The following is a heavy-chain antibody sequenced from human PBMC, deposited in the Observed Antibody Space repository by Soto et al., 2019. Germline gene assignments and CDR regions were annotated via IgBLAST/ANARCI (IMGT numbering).Heavy chain of an antibody. CDR3: ARDNRITIFGVVRYYGMDV. Sequence: ASVKVSCKASGGTFSSYAISWVRQAPGQGLEWMGGIIPIFGTANYAQKFQGRVTITADKSTSTAYMELSSLRSEDTAVYYCARDNRITIFGVVRYYGMDVWGQGTTVTVSS. V-gene: IGHV1-69*06. CDR2: IIPIFGTA. CDR1: GGTFSSYA. J-gene: IGHJ6*02. D-gene: IGHD3-3*01.